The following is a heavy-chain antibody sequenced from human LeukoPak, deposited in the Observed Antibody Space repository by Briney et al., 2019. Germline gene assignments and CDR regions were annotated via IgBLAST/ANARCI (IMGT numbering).Heavy chain of an antibody. V-gene: IGHV4-34*01. D-gene: IGHD3-9*01. CDR1: GGSFSGYY. Sequence: PSETLSLTCAVYGGSFSGYYWSWIRQPPGKGLEWIGETNHSGSTNYNPSLKSRVTISVDTSKNQFSLKLSSVTAADTAVYYCARRGRLRYFDWSYWYFDLWGRGTLVTVSS. CDR3: ARRGRLRYFDWSYWYFDL. CDR2: TNHSGST. J-gene: IGHJ2*01.